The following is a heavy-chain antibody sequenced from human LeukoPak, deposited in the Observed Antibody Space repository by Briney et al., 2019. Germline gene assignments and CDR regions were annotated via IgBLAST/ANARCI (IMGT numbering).Heavy chain of an antibody. D-gene: IGHD3-10*01. CDR1: GFTFSSYS. V-gene: IGHV3-21*01. J-gene: IGHJ5*02. CDR3: ARDRVVRGVIPANWFDP. CDR2: ISSSSSYI. Sequence: GGSLRLSCAASGFTFSSYSMNWVRQAPGKGLEWVSSISSSSSYIYYADSVKGRFTISRDNAKNSLYLQMNSLRAEDTAVYYCARDRVVRGVIPANWFDPWGQGTLVTVSS.